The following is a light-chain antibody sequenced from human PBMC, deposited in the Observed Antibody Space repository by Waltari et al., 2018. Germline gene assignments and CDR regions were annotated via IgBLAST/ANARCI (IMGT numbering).Light chain of an antibody. CDR3: NSRDSSGNHWV. Sequence: SSELTQDPAVSVALGQTVRITCQGDSLRSYYASWYQQKPGQAPLLVFYSKNNRPAGIPDRFAGSSSGNTASLTITGAQAEDEADYYCNSRDSSGNHWVFGGGTKLTVL. V-gene: IGLV3-19*01. J-gene: IGLJ3*02. CDR1: SLRSYY. CDR2: SKN.